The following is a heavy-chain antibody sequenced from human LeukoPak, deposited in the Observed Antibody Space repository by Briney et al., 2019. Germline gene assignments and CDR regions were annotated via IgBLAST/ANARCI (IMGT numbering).Heavy chain of an antibody. J-gene: IGHJ6*02. CDR1: GGSISNNY. D-gene: IGHD1-26*01. Sequence: SETLSLTCTVSGGSISNNYWSWFRQPPGKGLEWIGYIYYSGSTNYNPSLKSRVTISVDTSKNQFSLKLSSVTAADTAVYYCARDHSGSYSYYHYYYGLGVWGQGTTVSVSS. CDR3: ARDHSGSYSYYHYYYGLGV. V-gene: IGHV4-59*12. CDR2: IYYSGST.